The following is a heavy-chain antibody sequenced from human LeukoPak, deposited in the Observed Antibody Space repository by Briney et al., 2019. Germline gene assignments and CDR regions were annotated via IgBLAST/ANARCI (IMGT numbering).Heavy chain of an antibody. CDR1: GLTSSSYA. D-gene: IGHD3-22*01. J-gene: IGHJ6*02. CDR2: ISYDGSNK. V-gene: IGHV3-30-3*01. CDR3: ARGPQDSSGYLYYYYYGMDV. Sequence: RGCLRLSCAATGLTSSSYAMHWGRQAPGKGLGWESVISYDGSNKYYADFVKGRFTISRDNSKNTLYLQMNSLRGEDTAVYYCARGPQDSSGYLYYYYYGMDVWGQGTTVTVSS.